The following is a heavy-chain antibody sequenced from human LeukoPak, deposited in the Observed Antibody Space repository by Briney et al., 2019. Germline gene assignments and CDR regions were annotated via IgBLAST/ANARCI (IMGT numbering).Heavy chain of an antibody. Sequence: GGSLRLSCAASGFTFSSYAMHCVRQAPGKGLEYVSAISSNGGSTYYANSVKGRFTISRDNSKNTLYLQMGSLRAEDMAVYYCARGHSSSFYFDYWGQGTLVTVSS. J-gene: IGHJ4*02. CDR1: GFTFSSYA. D-gene: IGHD6-13*01. CDR3: ARGHSSSFYFDY. V-gene: IGHV3-64*01. CDR2: ISSNGGST.